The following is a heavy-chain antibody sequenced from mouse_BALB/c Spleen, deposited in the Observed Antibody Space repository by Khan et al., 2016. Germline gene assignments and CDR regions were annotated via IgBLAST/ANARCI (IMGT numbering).Heavy chain of an antibody. V-gene: IGHV1-9*01. CDR1: GYTFSRYW. J-gene: IGHJ3*01. Sequence: QVQLQESGAELMKPGASVKISCKASGYTFSRYWIEWIKERPGHGLEWIGEILPGTDSTNYNAKFKGKAAFTAESSSSTAFIQLNSLTSEDSAVYDCAGGASWGQGTPVTVSA. CDR2: ILPGTDST. CDR3: AGGAS.